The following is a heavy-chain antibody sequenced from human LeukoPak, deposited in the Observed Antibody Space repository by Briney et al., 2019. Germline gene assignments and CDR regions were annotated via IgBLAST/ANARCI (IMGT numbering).Heavy chain of an antibody. V-gene: IGHV4-4*02. J-gene: IGHJ6*02. D-gene: IGHD4-17*01. Sequence: PSGTLSLTCAVSGGSMSSSSWWSWVRQPPGKGLEWIGEIYHSGSTNYNPSLKSRVTISVDTSKNQFSLKLSSVTAADTAVYYCARYAEFTVTTDQGNYYGMDVWGQGTTVTVSS. CDR1: GGSMSSSSW. CDR3: ARYAEFTVTTDQGNYYGMDV. CDR2: IYHSGST.